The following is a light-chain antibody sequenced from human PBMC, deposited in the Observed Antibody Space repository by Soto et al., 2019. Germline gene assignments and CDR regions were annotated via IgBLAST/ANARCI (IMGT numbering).Light chain of an antibody. V-gene: IGKV1-5*03. CDR1: QSISSW. J-gene: IGKJ1*01. CDR3: QRDYSTPRT. CDR2: KAS. Sequence: DIQMSQYPSTLSASVGDRVTITCRASQSISSWLAWYQQKPGKAPKLLIYKASSLESGVPSRFSGSGSGTEFTLTISSLQPDDFATYYCQRDYSTPRTFGQGTKVDI.